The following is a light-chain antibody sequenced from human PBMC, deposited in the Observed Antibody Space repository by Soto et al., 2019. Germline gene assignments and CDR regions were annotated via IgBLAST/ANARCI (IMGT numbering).Light chain of an antibody. V-gene: IGKV3-11*01. CDR1: QSVTVN. J-gene: IGKJ5*01. CDR3: QHRTNYGGGT. Sequence: EIVMTQSPATLSLSPGERATLSCRTSQSVTVNLAWYQQKPGQAPRLLIYDASTRDTGIPTRVSGSGSGTDFTGNIRNRSAEYIAGYYTQHRTNYGGGTFGQGTRLEIK. CDR2: DAS.